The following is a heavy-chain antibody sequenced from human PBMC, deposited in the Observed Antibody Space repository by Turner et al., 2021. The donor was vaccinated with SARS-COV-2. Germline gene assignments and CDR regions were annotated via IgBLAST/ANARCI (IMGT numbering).Heavy chain of an antibody. CDR2: IYYSGST. Sequence: QLQLQESGPGLVRPSETLSLACTLSAGSISSSRYYWGWIRQPPGKGLEWMGHIYYSGSTYYNPSHKSRVTISEYTSKIQCSLKLSSVTAADPAVYYWASSPPANYDILTGQPVYYYAMDVWGQGTTVTVSS. J-gene: IGHJ6*02. V-gene: IGHV4-39*01. D-gene: IGHD3-9*01. CDR1: AGSISSSRYY. CDR3: ASSPPANYDILTGQPVYYYAMDV.